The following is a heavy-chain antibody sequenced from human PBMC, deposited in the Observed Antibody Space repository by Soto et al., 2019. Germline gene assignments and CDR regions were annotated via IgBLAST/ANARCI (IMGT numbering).Heavy chain of an antibody. CDR1: GYTFTGYY. CDR2: INPSGGST. J-gene: IGHJ4*02. D-gene: IGHD3-10*01. V-gene: IGHV1-46*01. CDR3: VPASGSYWN. Sequence: QVQRVQSGAEVKKPGASVKVSCKASGYTFTGYYMHWVRQAPGQGLEWMGIINPSGGSTSYAQKFQGRVTMTRDTSTRTVYMELSRLRSEDTAVYYCVPASGSYWNWGQGTLVTVSS.